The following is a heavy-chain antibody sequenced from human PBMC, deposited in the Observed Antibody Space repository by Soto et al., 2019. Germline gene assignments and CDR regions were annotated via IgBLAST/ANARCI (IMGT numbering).Heavy chain of an antibody. V-gene: IGHV4-30-4*01. CDR3: ARDTPSYDYVRGSYRYIGYFDY. CDR1: GGSISSGDYY. J-gene: IGHJ4*02. D-gene: IGHD3-16*02. CDR2: IYYSGST. Sequence: QVQLQESGPGLVKPSQTLSLTCTVSGGSISSGDYYWSWIRQPPGKGLEWIGYIYYSGSTYYNPSLKSRVTISVDTSKNQFSLKLSSVTAADTAVYYCARDTPSYDYVRGSYRYIGYFDYWGQGTLVTVSS.